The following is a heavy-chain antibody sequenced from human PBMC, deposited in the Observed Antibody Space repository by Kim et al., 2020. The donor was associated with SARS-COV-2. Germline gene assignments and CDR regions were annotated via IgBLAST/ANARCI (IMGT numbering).Heavy chain of an antibody. D-gene: IGHD2-15*01. J-gene: IGHJ6*02. V-gene: IGHV4-34*01. CDR1: GGSFSGYY. CDR3: ARGVVAATYYYYGMDV. Sequence: SETLSLTCAAYGGSFSGYYWSWIRQAPGKGLEWIGEINHSGNANYNPYVTSGVNISVDTSKNQSPLKLSSVNAADTAVYYCARGVVAATYYYYGMDVWGQGTTVTVSS. CDR2: INHSGNA.